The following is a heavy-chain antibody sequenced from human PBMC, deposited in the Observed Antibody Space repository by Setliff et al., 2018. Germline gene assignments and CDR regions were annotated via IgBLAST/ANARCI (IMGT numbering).Heavy chain of an antibody. CDR3: ARVPRLEWLLPTFDS. CDR1: GYTFISYG. CDR2: ISGYNGNT. J-gene: IGHJ4*02. Sequence: ASVKVSCKTSGYTFISYGISWVRQAPGQGLEWMGWISGYNGNTDYAQNFQGRVTMTTDTSTSTAYMELRSLRSDDTAVYYCARVPRLEWLLPTFDSWGQGTLVTVPS. V-gene: IGHV1-18*01. D-gene: IGHD3-3*01.